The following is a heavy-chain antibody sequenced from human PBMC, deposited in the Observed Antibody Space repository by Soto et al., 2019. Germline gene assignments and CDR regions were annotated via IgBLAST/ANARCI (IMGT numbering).Heavy chain of an antibody. V-gene: IGHV1-18*01. CDR2: ISTSNGGT. D-gene: IGHD5-18*01. Sequence: QVQLVQSGPEVKKPGASVTVSCKVSGYTFTTYGVSWVRQSPGQGLEWMGWISTSNGGTNYARILQGRVTMTTDTSTNTAYLEVRRLRSADTAVYFCARDVGNGYGYGYGYWGQGTLVTVSS. CDR1: GYTFTTYG. J-gene: IGHJ4*02. CDR3: ARDVGNGYGYGYGY.